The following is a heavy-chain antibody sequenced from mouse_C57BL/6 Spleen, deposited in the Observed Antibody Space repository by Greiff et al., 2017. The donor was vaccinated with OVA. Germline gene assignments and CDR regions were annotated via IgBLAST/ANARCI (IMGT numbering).Heavy chain of an antibody. V-gene: IGHV5-17*01. CDR1: GFTFSDYG. CDR2: ISRGSSTI. D-gene: IGHD2-4*01. Sequence: EVQLVESGGGLVKPGGSLKLSCAASGFTFSDYGMHWVRQAPEKGLEWVAYISRGSSTIYYADTVKGRFTISRDNAKNTLFLQMTSLMSEDTAMNYDATDYGDAMDYWGQGTSVTVSS. CDR3: ATDYGDAMDY. J-gene: IGHJ4*01.